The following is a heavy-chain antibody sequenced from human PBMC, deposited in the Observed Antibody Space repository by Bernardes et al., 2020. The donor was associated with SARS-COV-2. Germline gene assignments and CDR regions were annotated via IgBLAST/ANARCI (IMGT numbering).Heavy chain of an antibody. CDR1: GGSISSGGYY. Sequence: SEPLSLTCTVSGGSISSGGYYWSWIRQHPGKGLEWIGYIYYSGSTYYNPSLKSRVTISVDTSKNQFSLKLSSVTAADTAVYYCARGDYDILTEPPNYGMDVWGQGTTVTVSS. J-gene: IGHJ6*02. D-gene: IGHD3-9*01. CDR3: ARGDYDILTEPPNYGMDV. V-gene: IGHV4-31*03. CDR2: IYYSGST.